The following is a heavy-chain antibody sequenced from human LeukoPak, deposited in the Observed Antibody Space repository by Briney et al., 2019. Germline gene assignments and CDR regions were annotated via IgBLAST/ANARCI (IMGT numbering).Heavy chain of an antibody. V-gene: IGHV3-13*01. CDR1: GFTFSSYD. J-gene: IGHJ4*02. CDR3: ARGSDYDNVGYYVSLDF. CDR2: IGTAGDT. D-gene: IGHD3-22*01. Sequence: GGFLRLSCAASGFTFSSYDMHWVRQATGKGLEWVSAIGTAGDTYYPGSVKGRFTISRENAKNSLYLQMNSLRAGDTAVYYCARGSDYDNVGYYVSLDFWGQGTLVTVSS.